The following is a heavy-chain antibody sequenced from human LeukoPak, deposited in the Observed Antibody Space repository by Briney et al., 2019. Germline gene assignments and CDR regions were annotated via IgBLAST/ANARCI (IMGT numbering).Heavy chain of an antibody. CDR2: ISYDGSNK. Sequence: GRSLRLSCAASGFTFSSYGMHWVRQAPGKGLEWVAVISYDGSNKYYADSVKGRFTISRDNSKYTLYLQMNSLRAEDTAVYYCAKDPGHSADWFDPWGQGTLVTVSS. J-gene: IGHJ5*02. V-gene: IGHV3-30*18. D-gene: IGHD3-9*01. CDR3: AKDPGHSADWFDP. CDR1: GFTFSSYG.